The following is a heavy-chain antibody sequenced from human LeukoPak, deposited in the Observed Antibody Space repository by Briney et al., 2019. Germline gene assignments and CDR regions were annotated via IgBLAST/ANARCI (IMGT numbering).Heavy chain of an antibody. CDR3: ARDYYDSSGYFYPNAFDI. D-gene: IGHD3-22*01. CDR2: ISSSSRTI. CDR1: GFTFSTYS. J-gene: IGHJ3*02. Sequence: TGGSRRLSCAASGFTFSTYSMNWVRQAPGEGLEWISYISSSSRTIYYADSVKGRFTISSDNAKNSLYLQMNSLRDKDTAVYYCARDYYDSSGYFYPNAFDIWGQGTMVTVSS. V-gene: IGHV3-48*02.